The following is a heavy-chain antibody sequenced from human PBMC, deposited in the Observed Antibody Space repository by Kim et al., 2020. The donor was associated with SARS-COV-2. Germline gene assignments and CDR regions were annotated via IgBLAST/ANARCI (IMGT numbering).Heavy chain of an antibody. V-gene: IGHV4-28*01. CDR3: ASFPGVAAAGHDY. CDR1: DSSISSNNW. D-gene: IGHD6-13*01. J-gene: IGHJ4*02. CDR2: IYSSGIT. Sequence: SETLSLTCVVSDSSISSNNWWGWVRQPPGKGLEWIGYIYSSGITYYSPSLKSRVTMSIDMSKNQVSLRLSSVTAVDTAVYYCASFPGVAAAGHDYWGQGTLVTVSS.